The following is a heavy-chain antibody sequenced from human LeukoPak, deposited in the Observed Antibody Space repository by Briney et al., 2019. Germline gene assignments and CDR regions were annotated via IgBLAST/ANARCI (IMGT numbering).Heavy chain of an antibody. Sequence: SVKVSCKASGYTFTSYDINWVRQATGQGLEWMGGIIPIFGTANYALKFQGRVTITTDESTSTAYMELSSLRSEDTAVYYCARSASWGTEYFQHWGQGTLVTVSS. CDR3: ARSASWGTEYFQH. CDR1: GYTFTSYD. CDR2: IIPIFGTA. D-gene: IGHD2-2*01. V-gene: IGHV1-69*05. J-gene: IGHJ1*01.